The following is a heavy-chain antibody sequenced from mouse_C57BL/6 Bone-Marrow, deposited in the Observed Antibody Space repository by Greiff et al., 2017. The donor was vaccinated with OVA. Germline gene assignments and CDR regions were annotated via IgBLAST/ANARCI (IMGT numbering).Heavy chain of an antibody. CDR1: GYTFTSYG. J-gene: IGHJ4*01. CDR3: ARLGDYDRYYAMDY. Sequence: VKLMESGAELARPGASVKLSCKASGYTFTSYGISWVKQRTGQGLEWIGEIYPRSGNTYYNEKFKGKATLTADKSSSTAYMELRSLTSEDSAVYFCARLGDYDRYYAMDYWGQGTSVTVSS. D-gene: IGHD2-4*01. CDR2: IYPRSGNT. V-gene: IGHV1-81*01.